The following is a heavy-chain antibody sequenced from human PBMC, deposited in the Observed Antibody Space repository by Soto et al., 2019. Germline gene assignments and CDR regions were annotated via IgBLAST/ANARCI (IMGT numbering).Heavy chain of an antibody. D-gene: IGHD6-13*01. Sequence: EVQLLESGGGLVQPGGSLRLSCAASGFTFSSYAMSWVRQAPGKGLEWVSVIRGSGGSTYYADSVKGRFTISRDNSKNTLYVQMNSLRAEDTAVYYCAKIEYASSWYYYGMDVWGQGTTVTVSS. CDR2: IRGSGGST. J-gene: IGHJ6*02. CDR3: AKIEYASSWYYYGMDV. V-gene: IGHV3-23*01. CDR1: GFTFSSYA.